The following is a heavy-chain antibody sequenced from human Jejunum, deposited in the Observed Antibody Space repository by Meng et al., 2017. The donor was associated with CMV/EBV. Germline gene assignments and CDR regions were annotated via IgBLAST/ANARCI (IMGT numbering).Heavy chain of an antibody. CDR3: ARGGGGSMIGSFGY. Sequence: QVQLVESGGGVVQPGRSLRLSCASSGFPFTGHTMHWVRQTPGKGLEWLAFISYDGINKNYAESVRGRFTISRDVSKNTRYLQMNSLRVEDTARYYCARGGGGSMIGSFGYWGQGTLVTVSS. D-gene: IGHD3-22*01. CDR1: GFPFTGHT. CDR2: ISYDGINK. V-gene: IGHV3-30-3*01. J-gene: IGHJ4*02.